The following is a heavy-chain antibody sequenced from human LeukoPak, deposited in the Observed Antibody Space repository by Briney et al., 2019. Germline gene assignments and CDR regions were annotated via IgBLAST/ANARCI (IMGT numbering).Heavy chain of an antibody. J-gene: IGHJ4*01. CDR2: IYYSGST. Sequence: PSETLSLTCTVSGGSISSSSYYWGWIRQSPGKGLEWIGSIYYSGSTYYNPSLKSQVTISVDTSKNQFSLKLSSVTAADTAVYYCAREFGVVIPFDYWGQGTLVTVSS. D-gene: IGHD3-3*01. V-gene: IGHV4-39*02. CDR3: AREFGVVIPFDY. CDR1: GGSISSSSYY.